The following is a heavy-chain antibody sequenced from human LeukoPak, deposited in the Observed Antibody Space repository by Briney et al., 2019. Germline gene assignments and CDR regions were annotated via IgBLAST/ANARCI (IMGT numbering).Heavy chain of an antibody. Sequence: PGGSLRLSCAASGFTVSNNYMSWVRQAPGKGLEWVSVIYSGGSTYYADSVKGRFTISRDNSKNTLYLQMNSLRAEDTAVYYCARGDSSGYYPFDYWGQGTLVTVSS. V-gene: IGHV3-53*01. CDR3: ARGDSSGYYPFDY. D-gene: IGHD3-22*01. CDR1: GFTVSNNY. J-gene: IGHJ4*02. CDR2: IYSGGST.